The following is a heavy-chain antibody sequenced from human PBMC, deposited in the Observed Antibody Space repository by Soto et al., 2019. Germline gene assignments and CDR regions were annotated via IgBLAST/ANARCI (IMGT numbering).Heavy chain of an antibody. V-gene: IGHV3-30*18. CDR2: ISYDGSNK. D-gene: IGHD6-6*01. CDR3: AKAPLRSIAAGEY. J-gene: IGHJ4*02. CDR1: GFTFSSYG. Sequence: LRLSCGASGFTFSSYGMHWVRQAPGKGLEWVAVISYDGSNKYYAYSVKGRLTISRDNSNNTLYLQMNSLRAEDTAVYYCAKAPLRSIAAGEYWGQGTMVSVSS.